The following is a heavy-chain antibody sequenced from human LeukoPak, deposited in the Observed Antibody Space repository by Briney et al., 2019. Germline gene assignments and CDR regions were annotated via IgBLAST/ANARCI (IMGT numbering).Heavy chain of an antibody. D-gene: IGHD1-14*01. Sequence: GGSLRLSCVASGFTFSSNGMHWVRQAPGKWLEWVAVILKDGSTTYYVDSVKGRFTISRDNSKNTLYLQMNSLRPEDTAVYYCAKWSLTTWGYFDYWGQGTLVTVSS. CDR3: AKWSLTTWGYFDY. J-gene: IGHJ4*02. CDR2: ILKDGSTT. CDR1: GFTFSSNG. V-gene: IGHV3-30*18.